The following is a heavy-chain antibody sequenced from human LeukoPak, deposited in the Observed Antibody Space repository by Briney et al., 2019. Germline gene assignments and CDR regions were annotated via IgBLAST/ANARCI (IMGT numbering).Heavy chain of an antibody. CDR1: GFTFSSYW. CDR2: IKQDGSEK. D-gene: IGHD6-13*01. Sequence: GSLRLSCAASGFTFSSYWMSWVRQAPGKGLEWVANIKQDGSEKYYVDSVKGRFTISRDNAKNSLYLQMNSLRAEDTAVYYCARAKGVSSSWYRYFDYWGQGTLVTVSS. CDR3: ARAKGVSSSWYRYFDY. J-gene: IGHJ4*02. V-gene: IGHV3-7*03.